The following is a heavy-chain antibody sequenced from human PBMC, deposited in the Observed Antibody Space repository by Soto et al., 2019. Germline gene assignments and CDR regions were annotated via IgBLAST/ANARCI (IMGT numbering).Heavy chain of an antibody. D-gene: IGHD5-18*01. J-gene: IGHJ4*02. Sequence: QVQLQESGPGLVKPSGTLSLTCSVSGGSITIGNWWTWVRQPPGKRLEWIGEIYHSGSTNYNPSLKRRVTISVDKSNNHVYMKLSAVTAADTAGYYCAAHDGNTYGPLDYWGQGTMVTVSS. CDR2: IYHSGST. V-gene: IGHV4-4*02. CDR1: GGSITIGNW. CDR3: AAHDGNTYGPLDY.